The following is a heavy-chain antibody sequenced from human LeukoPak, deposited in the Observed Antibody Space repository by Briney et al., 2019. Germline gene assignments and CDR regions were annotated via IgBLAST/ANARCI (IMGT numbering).Heavy chain of an antibody. V-gene: IGHV3-33*01. Sequence: GRSLRHSCAASGFTFSSYGMHWVRQAPGKGLEWVAVIWYDGSNKYYADSVKGRFTISRDNSKNTLYLQMNSLRAEDTAVYYCARELWLHSYYFDYWGQGTLVTVSS. CDR2: IWYDGSNK. CDR3: ARELWLHSYYFDY. J-gene: IGHJ4*02. CDR1: GFTFSSYG. D-gene: IGHD5-18*01.